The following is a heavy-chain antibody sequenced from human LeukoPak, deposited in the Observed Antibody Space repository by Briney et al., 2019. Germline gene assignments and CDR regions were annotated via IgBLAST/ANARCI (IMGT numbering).Heavy chain of an antibody. CDR1: GYTFTSYG. Sequence: ASVKVSCKASGYTFTSYGISWVRQAPGQGLEWMGWISAYNGNTNYAQKLQGRVTMTTDTSTSTAYIELRSLRSDDTAVYYCARNSEIVVVVAAFDYWGQGTLVTVSS. V-gene: IGHV1-18*01. CDR3: ARNSEIVVVVAAFDY. D-gene: IGHD2-15*01. J-gene: IGHJ4*02. CDR2: ISAYNGNT.